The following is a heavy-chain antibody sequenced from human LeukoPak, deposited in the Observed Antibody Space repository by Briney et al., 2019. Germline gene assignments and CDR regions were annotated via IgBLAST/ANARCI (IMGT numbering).Heavy chain of an antibody. J-gene: IGHJ4*02. D-gene: IGHD3-22*01. V-gene: IGHV3-23*01. CDR1: GFTFSSYA. CDR3: AKDVTMIVVVLFDY. CDR2: ISGSGGST. Sequence: PGGSLRLSCAASGFTFSSYAMSWVRQAPGKGLEWVSAISGSGGSTYYADSVKGRFAISRDNSKNTLYLQMNSLRAEDTAVYYCAKDVTMIVVVLFDYWGQGTLVTVSS.